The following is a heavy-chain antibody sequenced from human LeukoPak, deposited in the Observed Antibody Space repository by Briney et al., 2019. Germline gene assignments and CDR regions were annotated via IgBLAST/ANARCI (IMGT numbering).Heavy chain of an antibody. J-gene: IGHJ4*02. V-gene: IGHV3-23*01. CDR2: ISAGGTNT. Sequence: GGSLRLSCVASGFTFSTYAMTWVRQAPGKGLEWASAISAGGTNTYYADSVRGRFTISRDDSKNTLYLQMHSLKAEDTAVYSCAKRTINDYYFDYWGQGTLVTVSP. D-gene: IGHD1-1*01. CDR1: GFTFSTYA. CDR3: AKRTINDYYFDY.